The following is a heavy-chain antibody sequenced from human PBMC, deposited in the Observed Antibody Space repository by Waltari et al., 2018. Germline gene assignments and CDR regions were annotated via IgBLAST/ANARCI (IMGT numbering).Heavy chain of an antibody. D-gene: IGHD6-13*01. CDR3: AKDQRYSSSWYDY. V-gene: IGHV3-23*01. J-gene: IGHJ4*02. CDR1: GFTFSSYA. Sequence: EVQLLESGGGLVQPGGSLRLSCAASGFTFSSYAMSWVRQAPGKGLEWVSAISGSGGSTYYAASVKGRFTISRDNSKNTLYLQMNSLRAEDTAVYYCAKDQRYSSSWYDYWGQGTLVTVSS. CDR2: ISGSGGST.